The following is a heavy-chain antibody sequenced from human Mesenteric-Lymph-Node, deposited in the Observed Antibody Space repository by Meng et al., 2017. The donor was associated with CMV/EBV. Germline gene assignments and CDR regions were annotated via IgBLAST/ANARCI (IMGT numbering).Heavy chain of an antibody. CDR2: ISSICSAT. Sequence: AYGVTFSSYDISWMRQAPGKGLEWVGYISSICSATNYADTLKGRFTITTDNATNSVYLQMSSLRAEDTAVYYCARDFGSGRSNWFDSWGQGTLVTVSS. D-gene: IGHD2-15*01. J-gene: IGHJ5*01. V-gene: IGHV3-11*04. CDR1: GVTFSSYD. CDR3: ARDFGSGRSNWFDS.